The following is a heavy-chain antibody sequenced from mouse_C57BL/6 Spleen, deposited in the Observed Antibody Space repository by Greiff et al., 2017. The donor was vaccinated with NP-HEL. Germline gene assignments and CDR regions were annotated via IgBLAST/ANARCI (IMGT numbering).Heavy chain of an antibody. Sequence: QVQLQQPGAELVMPGASVKLSCKASGYTFTSYWMHWVKQRPGQGLEWIGEIYPSDSYTNYNQKFKGKSTLTVDKSSSTAYMQLSSLTSEDAAVYYCARRHYYGSGDWYFDVWGTGTTVTVSS. CDR1: GYTFTSYW. CDR2: IYPSDSYT. V-gene: IGHV1-69*01. CDR3: ARRHYYGSGDWYFDV. D-gene: IGHD1-1*01. J-gene: IGHJ1*03.